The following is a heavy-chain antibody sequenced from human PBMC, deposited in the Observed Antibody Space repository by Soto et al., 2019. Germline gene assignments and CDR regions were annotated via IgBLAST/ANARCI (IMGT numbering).Heavy chain of an antibody. J-gene: IGHJ5*02. CDR1: GFTFSSYA. D-gene: IGHD3-16*01. Sequence: GGSLRLSCAASGFTFSSYAMSWVRQAPGKGLEWVSAISGSGGSTYYADSVKGRFTISRDNSKNTLYLQMNSLRAEDTAVYYCAKDLDRATFSNWFDPWGQGTLVTVSS. V-gene: IGHV3-23*01. CDR3: AKDLDRATFSNWFDP. CDR2: ISGSGGST.